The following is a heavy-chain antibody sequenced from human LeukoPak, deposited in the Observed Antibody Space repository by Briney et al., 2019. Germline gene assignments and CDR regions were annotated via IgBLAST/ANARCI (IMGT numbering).Heavy chain of an antibody. J-gene: IGHJ4*01. CDR3: VFGECSSTSCYPRRDY. V-gene: IGHV1-18*01. D-gene: IGHD2-2*01. CDR2: INVYSGST. Sequence: ASVTVSCKASGYRFTTYGISGLRQAPGQGLEWMAWINVYSGSTEYKADLQGRLTVATETSTTTAYMDLRSLRSDDTAVYYCVFGECSSTSCYPRRDYWGHGTLVTVSS. CDR1: GYRFTTYG.